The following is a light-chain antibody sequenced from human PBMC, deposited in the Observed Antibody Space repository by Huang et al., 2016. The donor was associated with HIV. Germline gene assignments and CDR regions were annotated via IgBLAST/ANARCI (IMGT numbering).Light chain of an antibody. Sequence: EIVMTQSPATLSVSPGERATLSCRASQSVSSNLAWYQQKPGQAPRRRIYGAANRATGSPARFSGSGSGTEFTLTISSLQSEDFAVYYCQQYNNWPPLTFGGGTKVEIK. V-gene: IGKV3-15*01. J-gene: IGKJ4*01. CDR1: QSVSSN. CDR3: QQYNNWPPLT. CDR2: GAA.